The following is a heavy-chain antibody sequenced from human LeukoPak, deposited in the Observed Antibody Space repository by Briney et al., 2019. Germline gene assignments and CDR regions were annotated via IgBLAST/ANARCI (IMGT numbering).Heavy chain of an antibody. CDR3: AREQHLYYFDS. CDR1: GFTVSSNY. J-gene: IGHJ4*02. V-gene: IGHV3-66*02. Sequence: GGSLRLSCAASGFTVSSNYMSWVRQAPGKGLEWVSGIYSGGITFYADSVKGRFTISRDNSKNTLYLQMNSLRAEDTAVYYCAREQHLYYFDSWGQGTLVTVSS. CDR2: IYSGGIT. D-gene: IGHD6-13*01.